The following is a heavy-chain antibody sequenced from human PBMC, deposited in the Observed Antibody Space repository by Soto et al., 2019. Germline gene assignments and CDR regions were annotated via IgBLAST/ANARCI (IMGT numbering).Heavy chain of an antibody. CDR3: ASAPWHTLGY. V-gene: IGHV3-7*03. Sequence: PGGSLRLSCAASGFTFSTYWMSWVRQAPGKGLEWVANIKQDGSDKYYVDSVKGRLTISRDNAKNSLDLHMNSLRAEDTAVYYCASAPWHTLGYWGQGTLVTVSS. CDR1: GFTFSTYW. J-gene: IGHJ4*02. CDR2: IKQDGSDK. D-gene: IGHD2-2*02.